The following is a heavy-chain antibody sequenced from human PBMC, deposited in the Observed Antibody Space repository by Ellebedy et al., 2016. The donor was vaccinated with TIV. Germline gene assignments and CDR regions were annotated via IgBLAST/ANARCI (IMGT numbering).Heavy chain of an antibody. CDR2: ISSVGGRT. D-gene: IGHD3-16*01. V-gene: IGHV3-64*01. CDR1: GFIFSSYA. J-gene: IGHJ4*02. CDR3: ARGRGGVVGGIDF. Sequence: GESLKISCAASGFIFSSYAMHWVRQAPGKGLEYVSGISSVGGRTYYANSVKGRFSISRDNSKNSLLLQMNTLRPEDTAVYYCARGRGGVVGGIDFWGQGTLVTVSS.